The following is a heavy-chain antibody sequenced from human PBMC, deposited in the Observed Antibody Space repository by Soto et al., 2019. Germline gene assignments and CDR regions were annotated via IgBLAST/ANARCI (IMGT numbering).Heavy chain of an antibody. D-gene: IGHD5-12*01. Sequence: EVQLVESGGGLVRPGGSLRLSCTGSGFIFSDYCINWVRQAPGKGLEWLSSITKSGRGIFHADSVKGRFTISRDNAMNSVYLQMGSLRDEDTAVYYCARDGATYSGYWYNNYGMDVWGQGTTLTVSS. V-gene: IGHV3-21*06. J-gene: IGHJ6*02. CDR2: ITKSGRGI. CDR3: ARDGATYSGYWYNNYGMDV. CDR1: GFIFSDYC.